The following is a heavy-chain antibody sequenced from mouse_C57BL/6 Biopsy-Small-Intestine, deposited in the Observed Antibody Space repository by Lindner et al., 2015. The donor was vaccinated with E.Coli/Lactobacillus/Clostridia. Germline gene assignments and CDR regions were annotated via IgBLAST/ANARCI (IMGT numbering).Heavy chain of an antibody. CDR2: INPNYGTT. CDR1: GYSFTDYN. CDR3: ASQEYGNDYYAMDY. V-gene: IGHV1-39*01. D-gene: IGHD2-1*01. Sequence: VQLQESGPELVKPGASVKISCKASGYSFTDYNMNWVKQSNGKSLEWIGVINPNYGTTSYNQKFKGKATLTVDQSSSTAYMQLNSLTSEDSAVYYCASQEYGNDYYAMDYWGQGTSVTVSS. J-gene: IGHJ4*01.